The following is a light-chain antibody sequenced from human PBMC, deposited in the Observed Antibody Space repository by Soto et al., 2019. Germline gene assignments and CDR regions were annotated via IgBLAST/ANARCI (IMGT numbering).Light chain of an antibody. CDR3: LQPTHRPAT. CDR2: KVS. J-gene: IGKJ1*01. Sequence: DVGMTQAPLSLPVTLVQPASISCRSSQSLVFSDGNTYLNWFQLRRGHSPRRLIYKVSYRDSGVPDRFSGSGSGTDFTLKISRVEAEDVGVYYCLQPTHRPATFGQGTKVDIK. V-gene: IGKV2-30*01. CDR1: QSLVFSDGNTY.